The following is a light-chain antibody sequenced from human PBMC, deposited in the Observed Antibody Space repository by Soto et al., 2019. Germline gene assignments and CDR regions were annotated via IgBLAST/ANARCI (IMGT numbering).Light chain of an antibody. CDR1: QSVNSNY. J-gene: IGKJ4*01. CDR2: GVS. CDR3: QQYGSSPLT. V-gene: IGKV3-20*01. Sequence: DIVLTRSPGSVTVLKRDRATLSVRPSQSVNSNYLAWHQQKPGQAPRLLIYGVSSRATGIPDRFSGSGSGTDFTLTISRLEPEDFAVYYCQQYGSSPLTFGGGTKVDIK.